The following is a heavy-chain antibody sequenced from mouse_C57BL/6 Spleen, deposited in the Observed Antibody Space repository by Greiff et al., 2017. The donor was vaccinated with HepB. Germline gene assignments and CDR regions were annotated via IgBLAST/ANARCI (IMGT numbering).Heavy chain of an antibody. D-gene: IGHD2-4*01. CDR1: GFTFSDYG. CDR2: ISSGSSTI. V-gene: IGHV5-17*01. J-gene: IGHJ3*01. Sequence: EVKLQESGGGLVKPGGSLKLSCAASGFTFSDYGMHWVRQAPEKGLEWVAYISSGSSTIYYADTVKGRFTISRDNAKNTLFLQMTSLRSEDTAMYYCASPIYYDYDWFAYWGQGTLVTVSA. CDR3: ASPIYYDYDWFAY.